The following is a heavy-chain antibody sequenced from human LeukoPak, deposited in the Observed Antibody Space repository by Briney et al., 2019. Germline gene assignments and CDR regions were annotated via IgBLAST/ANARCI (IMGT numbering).Heavy chain of an antibody. CDR1: GFTFKNYA. CDR3: AKMISSGYSADFDY. CDR2: ISASGGST. Sequence: GGSLRLSCAASGFTFKNYAMSWVRQAPGKGLEWASSISASGGSTYYADSVKGRFIISRDSSKNTVYLQMYSLRVGDTAVYYCAKMISSGYSADFDYWGQGTLVTASS. V-gene: IGHV3-23*01. D-gene: IGHD3-22*01. J-gene: IGHJ4*02.